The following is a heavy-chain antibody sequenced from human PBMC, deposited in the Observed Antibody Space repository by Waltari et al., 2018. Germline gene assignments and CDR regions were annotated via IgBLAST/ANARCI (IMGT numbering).Heavy chain of an antibody. Sequence: QVQLVESGGGVVQPGGSLRLSCAASEFTFRSSAMHWVRQAPGKGLEWVAVISYNERNIYYVDSVKGRFTISRDNSRKTLYLQMNSLRTEDTAVYYCARDYCDRTNCHGMDVWGQGTTVTVSS. V-gene: IGHV3-30*04. J-gene: IGHJ6*02. CDR2: ISYNERNI. CDR3: ARDYCDRTNCHGMDV. D-gene: IGHD3-22*01. CDR1: EFTFRSSA.